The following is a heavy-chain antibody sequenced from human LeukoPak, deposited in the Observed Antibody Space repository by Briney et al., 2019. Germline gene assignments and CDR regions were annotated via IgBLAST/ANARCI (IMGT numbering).Heavy chain of an antibody. D-gene: IGHD3-10*01. V-gene: IGHV3-23*01. Sequence: SGQSRRLSCAASGFTFSSYAMSWVRQPQGKGLEWVSAISGSGGSTYYADSVKGRFTISRDNSKHTLYLQMNSLRAEDTAVYYCAKRGGSGSYNLYYFDYWGQGTLVTVSS. CDR3: AKRGGSGSYNLYYFDY. J-gene: IGHJ4*02. CDR1: GFTFSSYA. CDR2: ISGSGGST.